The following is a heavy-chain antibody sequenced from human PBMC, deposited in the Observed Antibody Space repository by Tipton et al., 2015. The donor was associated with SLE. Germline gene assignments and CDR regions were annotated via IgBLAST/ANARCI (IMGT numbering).Heavy chain of an antibody. J-gene: IGHJ4*02. CDR1: GFTFDDYA. CDR3: ARDLSGWPIDY. CDR2: ISYDGSNK. Sequence: SLRLSCAASGFTFDDYAMHWVRQAPGKGLEWVAVISYDGSNKYCADSVKGRFTISRDNSKTTLYLQMNSLRAEDTAVYYCARDLSGWPIDYWGQGTLVTVSS. D-gene: IGHD6-19*01. V-gene: IGHV3-30*04.